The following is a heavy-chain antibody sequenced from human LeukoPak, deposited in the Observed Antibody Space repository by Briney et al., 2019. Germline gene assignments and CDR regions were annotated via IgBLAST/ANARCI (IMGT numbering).Heavy chain of an antibody. Sequence: GGSLRLFCAASGFSFDDYAMHWVRQAPGKGLEWVSSITSTSSYIYYADSVKGRFTISRDNDKSSLYLQMNSLRAEDTAVYYCARDKRYSNSWYDYYYYYMGVWGKGTTVTISS. J-gene: IGHJ6*03. D-gene: IGHD6-13*01. CDR1: GFSFDDYA. CDR2: ITSTSSYI. V-gene: IGHV3-21*01. CDR3: ARDKRYSNSWYDYYYYYMGV.